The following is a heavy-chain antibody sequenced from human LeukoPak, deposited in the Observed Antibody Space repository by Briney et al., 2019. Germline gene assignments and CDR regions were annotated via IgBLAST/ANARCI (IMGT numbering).Heavy chain of an antibody. J-gene: IGHJ2*01. Sequence: GGSLRLSCSASGFTFGDYGIQWVRQAPGKGLEWVAVVARDGGHKVYSDSVKGRLYISRDNSKNTAFLQMDSLRAEDAAVYFCAREHSHSNWFFDLWGPGTPVTVSS. CDR1: GFTFGDYG. CDR3: AREHSHSNWFFDL. CDR2: VARDGGHK. D-gene: IGHD4-11*01. V-gene: IGHV3-30*03.